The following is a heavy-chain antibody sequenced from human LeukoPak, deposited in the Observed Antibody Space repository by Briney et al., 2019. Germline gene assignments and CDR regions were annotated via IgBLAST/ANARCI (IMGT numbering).Heavy chain of an antibody. D-gene: IGHD5-24*01. CDR3: ARGWLQSGFDY. CDR1: RDSLSTNSAG. J-gene: IGHJ4*02. Sequence: SQTLSLTCAISRDSLSTNSAGWNWIRQSPSRGLEWLGRTYYNSNWYKDYAASVKSRITINPDTSKNQFSLQLNAVTPEDTAVYYCARGWLQSGFDYWGQGTLVTVSS. V-gene: IGHV6-1*01. CDR2: TYYNSNWYK.